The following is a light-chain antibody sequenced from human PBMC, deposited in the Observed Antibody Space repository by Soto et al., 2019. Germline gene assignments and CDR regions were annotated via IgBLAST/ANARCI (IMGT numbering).Light chain of an antibody. CDR1: QSVLYRSNDKNY. CDR2: WAS. J-gene: IGKJ1*01. V-gene: IGKV4-1*01. CDR3: QQYYSIPWT. Sequence: DIVMTQSPDSLAVSLGERATINCKPSQSVLYRSNDKNYLAWYQQKPGQPPRLVIYWASTRESGVPDRFSGSGSGTDFTLTISSLQAEDVEVYYCQQYYSIPWTFGQGTKVEIK.